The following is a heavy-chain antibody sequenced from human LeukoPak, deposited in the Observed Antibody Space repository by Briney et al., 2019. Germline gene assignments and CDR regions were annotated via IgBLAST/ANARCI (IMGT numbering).Heavy chain of an antibody. CDR3: ARAGSYYYVDY. J-gene: IGHJ4*02. V-gene: IGHV4-59*01. CDR2: IYYSGST. Sequence: TSETLSLTCTVSSDSISSYYWSWIRQPPGKGLEWIGYIYYSGSTNYNPSLKSRVTISLDTSKNQFSLQLSSVTAADTAVYYCARAGSYYYVDYWGQGTLVTVSS. D-gene: IGHD1-26*01. CDR1: SDSISSYY.